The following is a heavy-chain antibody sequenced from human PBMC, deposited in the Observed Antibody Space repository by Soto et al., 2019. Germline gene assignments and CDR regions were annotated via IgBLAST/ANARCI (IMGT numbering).Heavy chain of an antibody. D-gene: IGHD3-22*01. CDR3: ARDFLQFYYDSSGFDY. V-gene: IGHV3-33*01. CDR1: GFTFSNYG. Sequence: GGSLRLSCAASGFTFSNYGIHWVRQAPGKGLEWVAVIWYDGSNKYYEDSVKGRLTITRDNSKNTLYLQMNSLRAEDKAVFYCARDFLQFYYDSSGFDYWGQGTLVTVSS. CDR2: IWYDGSNK. J-gene: IGHJ4*02.